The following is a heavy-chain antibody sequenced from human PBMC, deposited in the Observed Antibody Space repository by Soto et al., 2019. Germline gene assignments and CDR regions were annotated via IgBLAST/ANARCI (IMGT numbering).Heavy chain of an antibody. D-gene: IGHD3-10*01. V-gene: IGHV4-59*08. CDR1: GGSISTYN. CDR2: IYNSGST. J-gene: IGHJ4*02. Sequence: PSETLSLTCTVSGGSISTYNWNWIRQPPGKGLEWIGYIYNSGSTNYNPSLKSRVTISVDTSKNQFSLKLSSVTAADTAVYYCARLYYGSGSYHFDYWGQGTLVTVSS. CDR3: ARLYYGSGSYHFDY.